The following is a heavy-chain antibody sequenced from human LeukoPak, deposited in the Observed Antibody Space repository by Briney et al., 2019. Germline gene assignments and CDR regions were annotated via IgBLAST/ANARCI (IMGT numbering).Heavy chain of an antibody. CDR2: MNDSGRT. V-gene: IGHV4-34*01. CDR1: DESLNGYY. CDR3: ASGSWSRRFAP. J-gene: IGHJ5*02. Sequence: SETLSLTCAVYDESLNGYYWSWIRQPPGKGPEWIGEMNDSGRTTYNPSLESRATISAERSKNQFSLKLTSVTAADTAVYYCASGSWSRRFAPWGQGTLVTVSS. D-gene: IGHD1-14*01.